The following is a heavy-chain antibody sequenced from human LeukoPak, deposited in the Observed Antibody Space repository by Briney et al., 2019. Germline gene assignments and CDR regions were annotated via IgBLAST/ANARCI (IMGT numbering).Heavy chain of an antibody. J-gene: IGHJ5*02. V-gene: IGHV4-59*12. D-gene: IGHD3-22*01. CDR3: ARDPGPYYDSSWNWFDP. CDR1: GGSLTYYY. CDR2: IYYSGST. Sequence: PSETLSLTCSVSGGSLTYYYWSWIRQPPGRGLEWIGYIYYSGSTNYNPSLKSRVTISVDTSKSQFSLKLSSVTAADTAVYYCARDPGPYYDSSWNWFDPWGQGTLVTVSS.